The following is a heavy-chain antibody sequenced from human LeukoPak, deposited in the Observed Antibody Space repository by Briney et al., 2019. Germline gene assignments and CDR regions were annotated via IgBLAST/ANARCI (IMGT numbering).Heavy chain of an antibody. CDR3: AQIHYYDSTGYYFDN. J-gene: IGHJ4*02. Sequence: RESGPTLVNPTQTLTLTCTFSGFSLDTGGMRIGWIRQSPGKPLEWLARIDWDDDKFYSTSLKTRLTISKNTSKNQVVLTMTNMDPEDTATYYCAQIHYYDSTGYYFDNWGQGSLVTVSS. V-gene: IGHV2-70*04. D-gene: IGHD3-22*01. CDR1: GFSLDTGGMR. CDR2: IDWDDDK.